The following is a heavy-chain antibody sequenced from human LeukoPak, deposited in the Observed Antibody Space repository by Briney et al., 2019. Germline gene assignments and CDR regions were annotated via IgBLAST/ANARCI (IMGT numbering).Heavy chain of an antibody. CDR2: ISSSGTTI. D-gene: IGHD2-2*01. CDR3: ARGDCISTSCSSGHFAY. J-gene: IGHJ4*02. V-gene: IGHV3-11*01. Sequence: GGSLRLSCAASGFTFSDYYMTWIRQAPGKGLGWVSYISSSGTTIYYADSVKGRFAISRDNAKNSLYLQMNSLRAEDTAVYYCARGDCISTSCSSGHFAYWGQGTLVTVSS. CDR1: GFTFSDYY.